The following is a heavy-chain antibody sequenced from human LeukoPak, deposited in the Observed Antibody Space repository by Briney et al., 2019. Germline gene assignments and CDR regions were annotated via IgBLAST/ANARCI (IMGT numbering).Heavy chain of an antibody. CDR3: ARGGAAMAYY. CDR1: GFTFDGYG. D-gene: IGHD5-18*01. V-gene: IGHV3-20*04. J-gene: IGHJ4*02. CDR2: IDWNGANT. Sequence: GGSLRLSCAASGFTFDGYGMSWVRQAPGKGLEWVSAIDWNGANTGYADSVKGRFAISRDNAKNTLYLQMNSLRVEDTAVYYCARGGAAMAYYWGQGTLVTVSS.